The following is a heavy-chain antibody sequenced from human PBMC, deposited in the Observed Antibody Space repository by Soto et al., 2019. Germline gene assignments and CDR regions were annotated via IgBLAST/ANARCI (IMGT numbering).Heavy chain of an antibody. D-gene: IGHD3-3*01. CDR1: GGSISSSSYY. CDR3: ARRVQYYDFWSGWFDP. CDR2: IYYSGST. J-gene: IGHJ5*02. Sequence: QLQLQESGPGLVKPSETLSLTCTVSGGSISSSSYYWGWIRQPPGKGLEWIGSIYYSGSTYYNPSLKSRVTISVDTSKNQFSLKLSSVTAADTAVYYCARRVQYYDFWSGWFDPWGQGTLVTVSS. V-gene: IGHV4-39*01.